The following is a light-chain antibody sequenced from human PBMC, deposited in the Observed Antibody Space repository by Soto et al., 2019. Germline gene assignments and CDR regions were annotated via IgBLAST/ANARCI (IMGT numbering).Light chain of an antibody. Sequence: EIVMTQSPATLSVSPGERATLSCRASQSVSSNLAWYQQKPGQAPRLLIYGSSTRATGIPARFSGSGSGTDFTLTISSLQSEDFAVYYCQQYGRSPLTFGGGTKVDIK. CDR3: QQYGRSPLT. J-gene: IGKJ4*01. V-gene: IGKV3-15*01. CDR1: QSVSSN. CDR2: GSS.